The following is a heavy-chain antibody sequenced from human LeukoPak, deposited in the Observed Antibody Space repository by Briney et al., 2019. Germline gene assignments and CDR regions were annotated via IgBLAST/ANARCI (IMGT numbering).Heavy chain of an antibody. CDR3: ARYGQAPAAPNWFDP. Sequence: SQTLSLTCTVSGGSISSGGYYWSWIRQHPGKGLEWIGYIYYSGSTYYNPSLKSRVTISVDTSKNQFSLKLSSVTAADTAVYYCARYGQAPAAPNWFDPWGQGTLVTVSS. D-gene: IGHD2-2*01. V-gene: IGHV4-31*03. CDR2: IYYSGST. J-gene: IGHJ5*02. CDR1: GGSISSGGYY.